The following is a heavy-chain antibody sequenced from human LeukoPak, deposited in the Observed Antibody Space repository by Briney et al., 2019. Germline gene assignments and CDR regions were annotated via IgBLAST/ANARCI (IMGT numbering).Heavy chain of an antibody. Sequence: PSETLSLICTVSGGSISSYYWSWIRQPPGKGLEWIGYIYYSGSINYNPSLKSRVTISVDTSKNQFSLKVSSVTAADTAVYYCARGNRYLDYWGQGTLVTVSS. CDR2: IYYSGSI. CDR1: GGSISSYY. J-gene: IGHJ4*02. CDR3: ARGNRYLDY. V-gene: IGHV4-59*01.